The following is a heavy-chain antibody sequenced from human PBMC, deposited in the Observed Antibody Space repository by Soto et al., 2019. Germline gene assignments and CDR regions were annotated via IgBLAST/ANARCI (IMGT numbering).Heavy chain of an antibody. Sequence: KTGGSLRLSCAASGFIFTRYSMNWVHQAPGKGLEWVSSISSTTNYIYYGDSMKGRFTISRDNAKNSLYLEMNSLRAEDTAVYYCARESEDLTSNFDYWGQGTLVTVSS. CDR2: ISSTTNYI. CDR1: GFIFTRYS. J-gene: IGHJ4*02. CDR3: ARESEDLTSNFDY. V-gene: IGHV3-21*06.